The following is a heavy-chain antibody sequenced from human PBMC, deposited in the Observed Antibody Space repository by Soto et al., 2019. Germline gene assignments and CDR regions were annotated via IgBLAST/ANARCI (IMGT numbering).Heavy chain of an antibody. J-gene: IGHJ4*02. V-gene: IGHV3-15*07. CDR1: GFTFNNAW. CDR2: IKSNANGGTI. Sequence: EVQLVASGGALVEPGGSLRLSCAASGFTFNNAWMNWVRQAPGKGLEWVARIKSNANGGTINYAAPVKGRFTTSRDDSSNTLHLQMNSLKIEDTAMYFCTRDDTFDFWGQGTLVTVSS. D-gene: IGHD3-22*01. CDR3: TRDDTFDF.